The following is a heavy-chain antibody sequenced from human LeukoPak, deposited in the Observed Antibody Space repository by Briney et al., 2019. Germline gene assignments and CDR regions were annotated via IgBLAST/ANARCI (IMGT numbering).Heavy chain of an antibody. D-gene: IGHD4-23*01. Sequence: GGSLRLSCAASGLTGSHNYVSWVRQAPGKGLEWVSAIHTSGDTCYADTVKGRFTISRDTSKNTLYLQINSLRVEDTAVYYCARGWLAETTVVTPYNYWGQGTLVTVSS. CDR3: ARGWLAETTVVTPYNY. J-gene: IGHJ4*02. CDR2: IHTSGDT. CDR1: GLTGSHNY. V-gene: IGHV3-53*01.